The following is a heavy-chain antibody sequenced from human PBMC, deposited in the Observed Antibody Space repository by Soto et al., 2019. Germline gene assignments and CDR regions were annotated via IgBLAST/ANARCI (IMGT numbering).Heavy chain of an antibody. J-gene: IGHJ6*02. Sequence: QVQLVQSAAEVREPGSSVMVSCKTSGDAFGNHAISWVRQAPGHGLEWMGGIIPIFGTLNYAQKFQDRLTITADESATTAYMKLDSLRPDDSAMYYCARVGSDSAKYFYYGMDVWGRGTAVTVSS. V-gene: IGHV1-69*01. CDR1: GDAFGNHA. CDR3: ARVGSDSAKYFYYGMDV. D-gene: IGHD6-25*01. CDR2: IIPIFGTL.